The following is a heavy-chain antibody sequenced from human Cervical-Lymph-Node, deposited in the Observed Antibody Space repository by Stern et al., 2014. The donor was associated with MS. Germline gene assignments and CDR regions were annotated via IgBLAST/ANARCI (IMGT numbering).Heavy chain of an antibody. CDR2: ITHGGTP. J-gene: IGHJ6*02. Sequence: QVQLQESGPRLVKPSETLSLTCSVSGGSISSSDFFWGWIRQPPGKGLEYIGHITHGGTPPSTPPFKVRVPISVDTPKTRFSLRLSSVTAADTAVYFCASGYCTSNSCYHNHAMDVWGQGTTVTVSS. CDR3: ASGYCTSNSCYHNHAMDV. D-gene: IGHD2-2*03. CDR1: GGSISSSDFF. V-gene: IGHV4-39*01.